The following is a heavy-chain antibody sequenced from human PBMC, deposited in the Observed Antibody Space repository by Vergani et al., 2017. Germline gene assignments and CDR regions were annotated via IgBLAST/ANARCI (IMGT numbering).Heavy chain of an antibody. CDR3: ARDSKQLRPSAFDL. Sequence: QVQLQESGPGLVKPSQTLSLTCTVSGASINNDFYYWHWIRQPAGKGLEWIGRIYVSGITDYNSSLQSRVSMSVDTSKNQFSLTLTSVTTADTAVYYCARDSKQLRPSAFDLWGQGTMVTVSS. CDR2: IYVSGIT. V-gene: IGHV4-61*02. D-gene: IGHD4-23*01. J-gene: IGHJ3*01. CDR1: GASINNDFYY.